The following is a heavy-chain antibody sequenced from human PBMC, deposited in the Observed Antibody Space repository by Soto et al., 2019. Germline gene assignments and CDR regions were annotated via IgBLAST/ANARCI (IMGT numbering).Heavy chain of an antibody. Sequence: SLTCTVSGGSISSSSYYWGWIRQPPGKGLEWIGSIYYSGSTYYNPSLKSRVTISVDTSKNQFSLKLSSVTAADTAVYYCASRDGYTFRDAFDIWGQGTMVTVSS. CDR3: ASRDGYTFRDAFDI. V-gene: IGHV4-39*01. D-gene: IGHD5-12*01. J-gene: IGHJ3*02. CDR1: GGSISSSSYY. CDR2: IYYSGST.